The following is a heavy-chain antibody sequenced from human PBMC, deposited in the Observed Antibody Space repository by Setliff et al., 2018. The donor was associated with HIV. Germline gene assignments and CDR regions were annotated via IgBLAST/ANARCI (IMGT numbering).Heavy chain of an antibody. D-gene: IGHD3-16*01. Sequence: GASVKVSCKASGYRFIDYYMHWLRQAPGQGLEWVGGCNPKRGDSFYAQKFQGRVIISMDTSTSTTYMDLPRLTTDDTAIYFCARKQEIGGVVTKIAFDLWGQGTLVTVSS. J-gene: IGHJ4*02. V-gene: IGHV1-2*02. CDR1: GYRFIDYY. CDR3: ARKQEIGGVVTKIAFDL. CDR2: CNPKRGDS.